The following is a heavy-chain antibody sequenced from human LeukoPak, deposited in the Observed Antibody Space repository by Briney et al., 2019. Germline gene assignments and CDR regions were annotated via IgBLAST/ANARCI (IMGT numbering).Heavy chain of an antibody. CDR1: GGSISSGDYY. CDR2: IYYSGST. D-gene: IGHD1-26*01. Sequence: SETLSLTCTVSGGSISSGDYYWSWIRQPPGKGLEWIGYIYYSGSTYYNPSLKSRVTISVDTSKNQFSLKLSSVTAADTAVYYCARDGRYSGSYYASMSAFDIWGQGTMVTVS. J-gene: IGHJ3*02. V-gene: IGHV4-30-4*01. CDR3: ARDGRYSGSYYASMSAFDI.